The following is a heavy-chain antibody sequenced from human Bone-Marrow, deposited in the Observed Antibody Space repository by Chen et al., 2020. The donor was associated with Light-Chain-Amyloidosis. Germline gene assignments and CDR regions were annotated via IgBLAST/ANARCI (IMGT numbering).Heavy chain of an antibody. D-gene: IGHD3-10*01. CDR1: GFTFSSRW. CDR3: AREDRGAYDI. CDR2: IRRDGIGK. Sequence: EMQLVESGGDLVQPGGSLRLSCEASGFTFSSRWMSWVRQAPGEGLEWVDNIRRDGIGKYFVGSVRGRFTISRDNAKNSLYLQMNSLRAEDTAVYYCAREDRGAYDIWGQGTMVTVSS. V-gene: IGHV3-7*05. J-gene: IGHJ3*02.